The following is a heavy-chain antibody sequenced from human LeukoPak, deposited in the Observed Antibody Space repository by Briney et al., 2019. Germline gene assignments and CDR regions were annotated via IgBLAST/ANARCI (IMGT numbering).Heavy chain of an antibody. J-gene: IGHJ4*02. V-gene: IGHV1-46*01. CDR1: GYTFTSYY. Sequence: GASVKVSCKASGYTFTSYYMHWVRQAPGQGLEWMGIINPSGGSTSYAQKFQGRVTMTRDTSTSTVYMELSSLRSEDTAVYYCARELPVLRFLEWSPFDYWGQGTLVTVSS. D-gene: IGHD3-3*01. CDR2: INPSGGST. CDR3: ARELPVLRFLEWSPFDY.